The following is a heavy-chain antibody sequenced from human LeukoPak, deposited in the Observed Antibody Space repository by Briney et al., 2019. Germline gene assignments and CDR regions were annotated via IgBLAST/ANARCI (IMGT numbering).Heavy chain of an antibody. CDR2: INPNSGGT. J-gene: IGHJ4*02. D-gene: IGHD3-9*01. Sequence: ASVKVSCKASGYTFTTYGISWVRQAPGQGLEWMGWINPNSGGTNYAQKFQGRVTMTRDTSISTAYMELSRLRSDDTAVYYCARVRLGILTGYYDYWGQGTLVTVSS. CDR3: ARVRLGILTGYYDY. CDR1: GYTFTTYG. V-gene: IGHV1-2*02.